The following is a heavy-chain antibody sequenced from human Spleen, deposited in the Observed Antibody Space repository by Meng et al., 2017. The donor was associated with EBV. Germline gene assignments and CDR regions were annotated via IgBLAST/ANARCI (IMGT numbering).Heavy chain of an antibody. J-gene: IGHJ4*02. CDR2: INAANGNT. D-gene: IGHD2-2*01. CDR3: ARYFCSTISCHLDY. Sequence: HVQLVQSGAAVKRPGASVKVSCRTSGYTFTTHAIHWVRQAPGQRLEWMGWINAANGNTKYSQQFQARLTITGDTSASTAYMELSGLSSEDTAVYYCARYFCSTISCHLDYWGQGTLVTVSS. V-gene: IGHV1-3*01. CDR1: GYTFTTHA.